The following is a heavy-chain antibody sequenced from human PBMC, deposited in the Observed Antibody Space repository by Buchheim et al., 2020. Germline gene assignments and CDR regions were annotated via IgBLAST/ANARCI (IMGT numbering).Heavy chain of an antibody. Sequence: QVQLVESGGGVVQPGRSLRLSCAASGFTFSSYGMHWVRQAPGKGLEWVAVICYAGSNKYYADSVNARLTISRDNPKHTLYLQMNSLRAEDTAVYYCARDRAYYYDSSGLDYWGQGTL. D-gene: IGHD3-22*01. J-gene: IGHJ4*02. CDR2: ICYAGSNK. V-gene: IGHV3-33*01. CDR3: ARDRAYYYDSSGLDY. CDR1: GFTFSSYG.